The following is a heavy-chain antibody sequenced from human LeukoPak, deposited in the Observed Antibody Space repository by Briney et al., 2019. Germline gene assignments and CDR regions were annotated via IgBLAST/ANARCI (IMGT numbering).Heavy chain of an antibody. Sequence: ASVKVSCKASGYTFTSYYMHWVRQAPGQGLEWMGIINPSGGSTSYAQKFQGRVTMTRDTSTSTVYMELSSLRSEDTAVYYCARENTYYDFWSGYCYYYYYMDVWGKGTTVTVSS. D-gene: IGHD3-3*01. CDR3: ARENTYYDFWSGYCYYYYYMDV. V-gene: IGHV1-46*03. CDR2: INPSGGST. J-gene: IGHJ6*03. CDR1: GYTFTSYY.